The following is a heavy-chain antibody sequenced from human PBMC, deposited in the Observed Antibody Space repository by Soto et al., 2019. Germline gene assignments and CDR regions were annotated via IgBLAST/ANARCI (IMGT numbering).Heavy chain of an antibody. J-gene: IGHJ4*02. CDR3: ATSRRVTHYFDY. CDR2: ISYDGSNK. CDR1: GFTFSSYA. V-gene: IGHV3-30-3*01. D-gene: IGHD5-18*01. Sequence: PGGSLRLSCAASGFTFSSYAMHWVRQAPGKGLDWVAVISYDGSNKYYADSVKGRFTISRDNSKNTLYLQMNSLRAEDTAVYYCATSRRVTHYFDYWGQGTLVTVSS.